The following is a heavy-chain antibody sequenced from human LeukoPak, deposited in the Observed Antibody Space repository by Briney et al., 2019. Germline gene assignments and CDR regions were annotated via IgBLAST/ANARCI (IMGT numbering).Heavy chain of an antibody. Sequence: PSEILSLTCTVSGGSISSYYWSWIRQPPGKGLEWIGYSGSTNYNPSLKSRVTISVDTSKSQFSLKLSSVTAADTAVYYCARSFDYWGQGTLVTVSS. J-gene: IGHJ4*02. V-gene: IGHV4-59*01. CDR1: GGSISSYY. CDR2: SGST. CDR3: ARSFDY.